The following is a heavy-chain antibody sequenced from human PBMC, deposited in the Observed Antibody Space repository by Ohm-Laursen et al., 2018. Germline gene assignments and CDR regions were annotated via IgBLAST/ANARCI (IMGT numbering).Heavy chain of an antibody. V-gene: IGHV3-30*18. Sequence: SLRLSCSASGFTFSSYGMHWVRQAPGKGLEWVAVISYDGSNKYYADSVKGRFTISRDNSKNTLYLQMNSLRAEDTAVYYCAKSSSSWYYYYYGMDVWGQGTTVTVSS. CDR2: ISYDGSNK. CDR3: AKSSSSWYYYYYGMDV. CDR1: GFTFSSYG. J-gene: IGHJ6*02. D-gene: IGHD6-13*01.